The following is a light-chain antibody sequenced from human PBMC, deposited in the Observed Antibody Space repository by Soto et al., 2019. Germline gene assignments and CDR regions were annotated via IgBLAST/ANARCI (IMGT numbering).Light chain of an antibody. CDR3: QQRSNWFSIT. CDR2: DAS. J-gene: IGKJ5*01. CDR1: ESVSSY. Sequence: EIVLTQSPATLSLSPGERATLSCRASESVSSYLAWYQQRPGQAPRLLIYDASNRATGIPGRFSGSGSGTDFILTISSLEPEDFAVYYCQQRSNWFSITFGQGTRLEIK. V-gene: IGKV3-11*01.